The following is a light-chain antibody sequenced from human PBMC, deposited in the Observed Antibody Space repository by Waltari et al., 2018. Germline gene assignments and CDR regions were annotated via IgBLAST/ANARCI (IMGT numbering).Light chain of an antibody. CDR1: YYNIANDINP. J-gene: IGLJ1*01. Sequence: QSALAQPPSVSGTHGQKVTISRSGSYYNIANDINPGVWPQHVPGEAPIVLIYENKQRSSGVPDRFSGSRSGATASLTISGLRSEDEADYYCVAWDDSVNGLIFGTGTKVTVL. CDR3: VAWDDSVNGLI. CDR2: ENK. V-gene: IGLV1-47*01.